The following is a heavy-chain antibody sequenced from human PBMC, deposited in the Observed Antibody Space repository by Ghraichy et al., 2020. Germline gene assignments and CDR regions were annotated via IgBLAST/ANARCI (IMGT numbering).Heavy chain of an antibody. Sequence: SETLSLTCTVSGGSISSSSYYWGWIRQPPGKGLEWIGSIYYSGSTYYNPFLKSRVTISVDTSKNQFSLKLSSVTAADTAVYYCARPTRGYSYGYFDYWGQGTLVTVSS. J-gene: IGHJ4*02. CDR2: IYYSGST. CDR1: GGSISSSSYY. CDR3: ARPTRGYSYGYFDY. V-gene: IGHV4-39*01. D-gene: IGHD5-18*01.